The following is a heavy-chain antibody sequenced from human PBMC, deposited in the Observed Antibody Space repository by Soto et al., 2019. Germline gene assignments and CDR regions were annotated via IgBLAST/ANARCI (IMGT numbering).Heavy chain of an antibody. J-gene: IGHJ6*02. V-gene: IGHV4-34*01. D-gene: IGHD3-10*01. CDR3: ARGNPIYYYGSGSYYIRYYYYGMDV. Sequence: SETLSLTCAVYGGSFSGYYWSWIRQPPGKGLEWIGEINHSGSTNYNPSLKSRVTISVDTSKNQLSLKLSSVTAADTAVYHCARGNPIYYYGSGSYYIRYYYYGMDVWGQGTTVTVSS. CDR2: INHSGST. CDR1: GGSFSGYY.